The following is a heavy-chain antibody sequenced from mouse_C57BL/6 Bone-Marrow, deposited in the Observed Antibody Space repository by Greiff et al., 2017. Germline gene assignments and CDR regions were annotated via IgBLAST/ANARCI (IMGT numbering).Heavy chain of an antibody. V-gene: IGHV1-81*01. CDR3: ARGWFKRLAY. CDR1: GYTFTSYG. J-gene: IGHJ3*01. D-gene: IGHD2-3*01. CDR2: IYPRSGNT. Sequence: VQLQESGAELARPGASVKLSCKASGYTFTSYGISWVKQRTGQGLEWIGEIYPRSGNTYYNEKFKGKDTLTADKSSSTAYMDLRSLTYEDSGLYFGARGWFKRLAYWGQGTLVTVSA.